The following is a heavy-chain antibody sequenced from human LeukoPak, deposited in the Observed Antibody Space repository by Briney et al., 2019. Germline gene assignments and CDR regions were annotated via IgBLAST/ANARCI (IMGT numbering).Heavy chain of an antibody. D-gene: IGHD1-14*01. CDR3: GRETGYWDFDL. J-gene: IGHJ2*01. CDR2: IDYSGNT. CDR1: GYSISSGYY. V-gene: IGHV4-38-2*01. Sequence: SETLSLTCVVSGYSISSGYYWGWIRQPPGKGLEWIARIDYSGNTYYSPALKSRVTISVDTSKNHFSVKLDSVTAADTAVYYWGRETGYWDFDLLGRGTLVTVSS.